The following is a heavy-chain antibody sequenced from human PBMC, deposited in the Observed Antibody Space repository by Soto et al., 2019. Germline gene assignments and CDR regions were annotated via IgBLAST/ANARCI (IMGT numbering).Heavy chain of an antibody. J-gene: IGHJ4*02. V-gene: IGHV3-7*05. CDR2: IKQDGSEK. CDR3: VRDDANRDFCSGGSCYPAGKFDY. D-gene: IGHD2-15*01. Sequence: EVQLVESGGGLVQPGGSLRLSCAVSGFTFRGYWMNWVRQAPGRGLEWVANIKQDGSEKYYVDSVKGRFTISRDNAKNSLYLQMNSLRAEDTAVYYCVRDDANRDFCSGGSCYPAGKFDYWGQGTLVTVSS. CDR1: GFTFRGYW.